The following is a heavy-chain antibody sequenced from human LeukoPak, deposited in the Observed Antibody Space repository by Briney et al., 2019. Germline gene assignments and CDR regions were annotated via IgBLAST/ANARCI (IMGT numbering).Heavy chain of an antibody. CDR1: GFTFSSYS. J-gene: IGHJ4*02. Sequence: TGGSLRLSCAASGFTFSSYSMNWVRQAPGKGLEWVSSISSSSSYIYYADSVKGRFTISRDNAKNSLYLQMNSLRAEDTAVYYCARGGKSSSLQTEPDYWGQGTLVTVSS. CDR3: ARGGKSSSLQTEPDY. V-gene: IGHV3-21*01. CDR2: ISSSSSYI. D-gene: IGHD6-13*01.